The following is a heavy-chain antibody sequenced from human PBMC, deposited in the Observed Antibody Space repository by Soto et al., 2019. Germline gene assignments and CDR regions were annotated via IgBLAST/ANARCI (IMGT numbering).Heavy chain of an antibody. CDR2: IVVGSGDS. V-gene: IGHV1-58*01. CDR1: GFTFPRSA. CDR3: ATASPAFQLLAGAYYYYPMDG. J-gene: IGHJ6*02. Sequence: SVKISWKDSGFTFPRSAVQWVRQARGQPLEWIGWIVVGSGDSNYAQKFQEKVTITRXXXXRXXXMXLXXLRXEDTAVYYCATASPAFQLLAGAYYYYPMDGWG. D-gene: IGHD2-2*01.